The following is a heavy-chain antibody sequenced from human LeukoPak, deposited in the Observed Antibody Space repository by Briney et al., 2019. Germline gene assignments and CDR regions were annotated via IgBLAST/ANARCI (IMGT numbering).Heavy chain of an antibody. V-gene: IGHV4-59*08. CDR1: GGSISSYY. CDR2: IYYSGST. Sequence: SETLSLTCTVSGGSISSYYWSWIRQPPGKGLEWIVYIYYSGSTNYNPSLKSRVTISVDTSKNQFSLKLSSVTAADTAVYYCARLHCGGDCCRFDPWGQGTLVTVSS. J-gene: IGHJ5*02. CDR3: ARLHCGGDCCRFDP. D-gene: IGHD2-21*02.